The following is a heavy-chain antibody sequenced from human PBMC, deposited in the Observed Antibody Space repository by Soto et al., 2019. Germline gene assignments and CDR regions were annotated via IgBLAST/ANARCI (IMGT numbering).Heavy chain of an antibody. Sequence: GESLKISCAASGFTFSSYAMSWVRQAPGKGLEWVSVISGSGGSTNYADSVKGRFTISRDNSKNTLYLRMNSLRAEDTAVYYCARDARGGYCSSVTCYFNWFDPWGQGTLVTVSS. D-gene: IGHD2-2*01. CDR3: ARDARGGYCSSVTCYFNWFDP. J-gene: IGHJ5*02. CDR1: GFTFSSYA. V-gene: IGHV3-23*01. CDR2: ISGSGGST.